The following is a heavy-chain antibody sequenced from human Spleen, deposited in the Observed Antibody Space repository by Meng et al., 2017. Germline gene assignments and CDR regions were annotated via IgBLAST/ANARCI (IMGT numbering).Heavy chain of an antibody. V-gene: IGHV3-30*04. CDR2: ISYDGSNK. J-gene: IGHJ4*02. CDR1: GFTFSSYA. CDR3: ARDYSPTDGTTDYWGQGY. D-gene: IGHD4-11*01. Sequence: GESLKISCAAPGFTFSSYAMHWVRQAPGKGLEWVAVISYDGSNKYYADSVKGRFTISRDNSKNTLYLQMNGLRAEDTAVYYCARDYSPTDGTTDYWGQGYWGQGTLVTVSS.